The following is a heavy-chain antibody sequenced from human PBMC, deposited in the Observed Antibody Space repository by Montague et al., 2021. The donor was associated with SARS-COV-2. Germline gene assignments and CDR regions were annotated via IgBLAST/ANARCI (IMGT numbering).Heavy chain of an antibody. V-gene: IGHV4-59*08. J-gene: IGHJ6*02. D-gene: IGHD3-9*01. CDR1: GGSINNYY. CDR2: IYYSGST. Sequence: SETLSLTCTVSGGSINNYYWCWIRQPPGRGLEWIGYIYYSGSTEYSPSLKSRVTMSIDTSKNQSSLRLNTVTTAAAAVYFCARTTYFDLALSYYYVMDVWGQGTTVTVSS. CDR3: ARTTYFDLALSYYYVMDV.